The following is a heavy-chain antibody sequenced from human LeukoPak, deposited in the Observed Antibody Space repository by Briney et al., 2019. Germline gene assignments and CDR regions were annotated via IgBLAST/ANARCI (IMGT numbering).Heavy chain of an antibody. CDR3: ASNSYSGPYYYYGMDV. Sequence: SVKVSCKASGGTFSSYAISWVRQAPGQGLEWMGVIIPIFGTANYAQKFQGRVTITADESTSTAYMELSSLRSEDTAVYYCASNSYSGPYYYYGMDVWGQGTTVTVSS. J-gene: IGHJ6*02. CDR2: IIPIFGTA. CDR1: GGTFSSYA. D-gene: IGHD1-26*01. V-gene: IGHV1-69*13.